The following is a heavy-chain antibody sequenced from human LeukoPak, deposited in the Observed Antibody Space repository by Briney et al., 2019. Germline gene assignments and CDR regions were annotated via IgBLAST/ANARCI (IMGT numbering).Heavy chain of an antibody. Sequence: PGGSLRLSCAASGFTFSSYGMHWVRQAPGKGLEYVSAISSNGGSTYYANSVKGRFTISRDNSKNTLYLQMGSLRAEDMAVYYCARVMRQWLVPGAFDIWGQGTMVTVSS. J-gene: IGHJ3*02. CDR2: ISSNGGST. CDR3: ARVMRQWLVPGAFDI. D-gene: IGHD6-19*01. V-gene: IGHV3-64*01. CDR1: GFTFSSYG.